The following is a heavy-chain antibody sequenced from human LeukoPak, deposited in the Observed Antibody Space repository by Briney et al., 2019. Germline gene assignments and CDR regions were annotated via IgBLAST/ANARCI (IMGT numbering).Heavy chain of an antibody. CDR3: ARESTVKAIDY. D-gene: IGHD4-17*01. J-gene: IGHJ4*02. CDR1: GGSISSSSYY. CDR2: IYYSGST. V-gene: IGHV4-39*07. Sequence: SETLSLTCTVSGGSISSSSYYWGWIRQPPGKGLEWIGSIYYSGSTYYNPSLKSRVTISVDTSKNQFSLKLSSVTAADTAVYYCARESTVKAIDYWGQGTLVTVSS.